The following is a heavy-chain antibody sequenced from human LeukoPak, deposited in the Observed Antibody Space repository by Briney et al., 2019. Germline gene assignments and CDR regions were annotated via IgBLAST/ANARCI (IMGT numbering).Heavy chain of an antibody. CDR1: GFTFSSNA. CDR3: AQGTRSSGWYY. J-gene: IGHJ4*02. V-gene: IGHV3-23*01. D-gene: IGHD6-19*01. Sequence: GGSLRLSCAASGFTFSSNAMSWVRQAPGKGLEWVSTIGGGGITTFYAESVKGRFTISRDNSKNTLYLQMNGLRAEDTAVYYCAQGTRSSGWYYWCQGTLVTVSS. CDR2: IGGGGITT.